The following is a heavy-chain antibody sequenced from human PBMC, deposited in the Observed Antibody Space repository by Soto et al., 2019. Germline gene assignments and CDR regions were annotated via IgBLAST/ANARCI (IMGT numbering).Heavy chain of an antibody. D-gene: IGHD2-2*02. J-gene: IGHJ6*03. CDR3: AKGGYCSSTSCYIYYYYYMDV. CDR1: GFTFSSYA. CDR2: VSGSGGST. Sequence: PGGSLRLSCAASGFTFSSYAMSWVRQAPGKGLEWVSAVSGSGGSTYYADSVKGRFTISRDNSKNTLYLQMNSLRAEDTAVYYCAKGGYCSSTSCYIYYYYYMDVWGKGTTVTVSS. V-gene: IGHV3-23*01.